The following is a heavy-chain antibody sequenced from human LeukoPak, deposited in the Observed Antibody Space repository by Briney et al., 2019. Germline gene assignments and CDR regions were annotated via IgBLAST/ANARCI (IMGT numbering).Heavy chain of an antibody. J-gene: IGHJ4*02. V-gene: IGHV3-23*01. CDR2: VSPSGNTT. Sequence: AGSLRLSCAASGFTFSTYAISWVRQAPGKGLEWVSGVSPSGNTTSYPDSVKGRFAISRYNAKNTVYLQMNSVRADDTAVYYCARVSRYRDYFDYWGQGTMVTVSS. CDR3: ARVSRYRDYFDY. D-gene: IGHD1-14*01. CDR1: GFTFSTYA.